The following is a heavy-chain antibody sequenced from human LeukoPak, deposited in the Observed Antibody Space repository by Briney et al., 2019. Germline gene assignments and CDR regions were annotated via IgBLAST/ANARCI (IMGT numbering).Heavy chain of an antibody. Sequence: SETLSLTCTVSGGSISSYYWSWIRQPAGKGLEWIGRTYTSGSTNYNPSLKSRVTMSVDTSKNQFSLKLSSVTAADTAVYYCAREGSMTARPFVSIDYWGQGTLVTISS. CDR3: AREGSMTARPFVSIDY. CDR2: TYTSGST. J-gene: IGHJ4*02. D-gene: IGHD6-6*01. V-gene: IGHV4-4*07. CDR1: GGSISSYY.